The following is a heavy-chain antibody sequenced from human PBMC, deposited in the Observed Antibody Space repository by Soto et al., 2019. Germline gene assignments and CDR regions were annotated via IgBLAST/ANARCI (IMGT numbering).Heavy chain of an antibody. CDR3: VRYSGYGAGSSVNHYLEY. CDR1: GVTLGGYW. D-gene: IGHD3-10*01. Sequence: WWSLRLSCEASGVTLGGYWMSWIRQAPGKGLEWLATIKTDASEKKYVDSMKGRFTMSRDNAKNSLYEQMDSMRAEDTAVYYSVRYSGYGAGSSVNHYLEYWGHGTLVTVSS. V-gene: IGHV3-7*01. CDR2: IKTDASEK. J-gene: IGHJ4*01.